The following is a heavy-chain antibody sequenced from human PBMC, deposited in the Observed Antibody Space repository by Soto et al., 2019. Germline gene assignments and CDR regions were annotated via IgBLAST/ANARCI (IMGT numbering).Heavy chain of an antibody. CDR2: IFHSGST. CDR1: RAFINSGGFY. D-gene: IGHD2-21*01. CDR3: VRGGIAGHWFDP. Sequence: LSLTCSVSRAFINSGGFYYSWIRQPPGKGLEWLGYIFHSGSTLYTPSLRGRLTLSADTSRNQLSLHLTSVTAADTAVYYCVRGGIAGHWFDPWGQGILVTVSS. V-gene: IGHV4-31*03. J-gene: IGHJ5*02.